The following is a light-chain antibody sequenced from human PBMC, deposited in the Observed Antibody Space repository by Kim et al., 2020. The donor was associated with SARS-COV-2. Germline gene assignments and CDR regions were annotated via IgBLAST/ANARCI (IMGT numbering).Light chain of an antibody. J-gene: IGKJ2*01. CDR3: QHYDSLPYT. Sequence: DIQVTQSPSSLSASVGDRVTITCQASQDIRIYLNWYQQKPGKAPKLLIDRASNLRSGVPSRFSGSGSGTDFTLTISSLQPEDIATYYCQHYDSLPYTFGQGTKLEI. CDR1: QDIRIY. CDR2: RAS. V-gene: IGKV1-33*01.